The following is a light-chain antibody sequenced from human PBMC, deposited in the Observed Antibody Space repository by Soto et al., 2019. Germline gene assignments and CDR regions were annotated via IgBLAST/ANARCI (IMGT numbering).Light chain of an antibody. CDR2: GAS. J-gene: IGKJ1*01. Sequence: EIVLTQSPGTLSLSPGERATLSCRASQSVSSSYLAWYQQNRGQAPRLLIYGASSRAPGIPDRFGGSGSGTDFTLTIRRLEPEDFAVYYCQPYGSSRWTFVQGTKVESK. CDR1: QSVSSSY. CDR3: QPYGSSRWT. V-gene: IGKV3-20*01.